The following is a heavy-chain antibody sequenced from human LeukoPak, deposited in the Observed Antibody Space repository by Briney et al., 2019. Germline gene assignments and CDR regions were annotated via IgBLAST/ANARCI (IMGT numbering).Heavy chain of an antibody. CDR3: ARRVPVAGGTYYFDN. CDR2: IYTSGST. J-gene: IGHJ4*02. D-gene: IGHD2-2*01. Sequence: PSETLSLTCTVPGGSISSYYWSWIRQPPGKGLEWIGYIYTSGSTNYNPSLKSRVTISLDTSRNQFSLKLSSVTAADTAVYYCARRVPVAGGTYYFDNWGQGTLVTVAS. CDR1: GGSISSYY. V-gene: IGHV4-4*09.